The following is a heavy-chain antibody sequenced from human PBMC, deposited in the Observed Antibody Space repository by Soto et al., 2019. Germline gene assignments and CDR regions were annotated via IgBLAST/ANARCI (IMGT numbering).Heavy chain of an antibody. D-gene: IGHD2-15*01. CDR1: GFTFSSYW. CDR3: AREGSYCRGGSCYSYPKYYYYYMDV. V-gene: IGHV3-7*01. CDR2: IKQDGSEK. Sequence: GGSLRLSCAASGFTFSSYWMSWVRQAPGKGLEWVANIKQDGSEKYYVDSVKGRSTISRDNAKNSLYLQMNSLRAEDTAVYYCAREGSYCRGGSCYSYPKYYYYYMDVWGKGTTVTVSS. J-gene: IGHJ6*03.